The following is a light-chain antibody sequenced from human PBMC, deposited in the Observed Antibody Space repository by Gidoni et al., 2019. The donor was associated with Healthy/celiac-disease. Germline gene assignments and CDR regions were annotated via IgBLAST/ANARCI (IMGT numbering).Light chain of an antibody. J-gene: IGKJ5*01. CDR2: ASS. V-gene: IGKV1D-12*01. Sequence: DIQMTQSPSSVSASVGDRVTITCRASQDISRWLAWYQQKPGKAPKLLIDASSTLQSGVPSRFSGSGSGTDFTLTINSLQPEDFATYYCQQANSCPITFGQGTRLEI. CDR1: QDISRW. CDR3: QQANSCPIT.